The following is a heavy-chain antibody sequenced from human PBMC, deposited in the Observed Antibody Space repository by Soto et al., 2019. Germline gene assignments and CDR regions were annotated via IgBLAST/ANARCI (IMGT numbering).Heavy chain of an antibody. CDR2: IDTGNGHS. CDR1: GYTFTAYG. Sequence: QVHLVQSGAEVKKPGASLKVSCKASGYTFTAYGMHWVRQAPGQGLEWMGWIDTGNGHSKYSQKFQGRVTIIRDTSATTAYMELSNLRSEDTAVYYCARDPGTTPYYYYAMAVWGLGTTVTVSS. CDR3: ARDPGTTPYYYYAMAV. J-gene: IGHJ6*02. V-gene: IGHV1-3*04. D-gene: IGHD4-17*01.